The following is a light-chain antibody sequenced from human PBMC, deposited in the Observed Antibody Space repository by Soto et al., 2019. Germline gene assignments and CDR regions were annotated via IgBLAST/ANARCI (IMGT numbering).Light chain of an antibody. J-gene: IGKJ2*01. Sequence: PGERATFSCRATQSITNKYVAWYQQKAGQAPRLLIYGASTRATGIPDRFRGSGSGTDFTLSITRLAPEDFAVYYCHQYLDSPNTFGQGTNLEIK. CDR1: QSITNKY. CDR2: GAS. CDR3: HQYLDSPNT. V-gene: IGKV3-20*01.